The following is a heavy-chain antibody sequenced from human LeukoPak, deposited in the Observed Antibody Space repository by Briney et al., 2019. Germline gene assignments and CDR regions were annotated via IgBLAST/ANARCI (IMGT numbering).Heavy chain of an antibody. CDR1: GGSISSYY. J-gene: IGHJ5*02. CDR2: IYYSGST. V-gene: IGHV4-59*01. CDR3: ARAATTVTKYWFDP. D-gene: IGHD4-17*01. Sequence: PSETLSLTCTVSGGSISSYYWSWIRQPPGKGPEWIGYIYYSGSTNYNPSLRSRVTISVDTSKSQFSLKLSSVTAADTAVYYCARAATTVTKYWFDPWGQGTLVTVSS.